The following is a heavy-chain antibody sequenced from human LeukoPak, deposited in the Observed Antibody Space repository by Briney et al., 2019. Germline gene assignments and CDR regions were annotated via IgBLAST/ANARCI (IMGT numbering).Heavy chain of an antibody. J-gene: IGHJ4*02. V-gene: IGHV3-7*01. D-gene: IGHD3-22*01. Sequence: GGSLRLSCEASGFSFSTYWMSWVRQAPGKGLEWVANIRQDGSEKYYVDSVKGRFTISRDNAKNSLYLQMNSLRAEDTAVYYCARRYYDNFDYWGQGTLVTVSS. CDR1: GFSFSTYW. CDR3: ARRYYDNFDY. CDR2: IRQDGSEK.